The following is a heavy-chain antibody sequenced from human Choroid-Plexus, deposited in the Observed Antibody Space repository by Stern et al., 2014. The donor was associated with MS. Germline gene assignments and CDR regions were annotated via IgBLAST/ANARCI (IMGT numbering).Heavy chain of an antibody. J-gene: IGHJ5*02. Sequence: VQLVESGGGVVQPGRPLRLSCVASGFTFGSCAMHWVRQAPGKGLEWMGGVSYDGSNKYYADSVKGRFPISRDNSQNTLYMQMSSLRPEDTAVYYCAKYRQYLTYFFDHWGQGSLVTVSS. CDR2: VSYDGSNK. V-gene: IGHV3-30*18. CDR1: GFTFGSCA. D-gene: IGHD2/OR15-2a*01. CDR3: AKYRQYLTYFFDH.